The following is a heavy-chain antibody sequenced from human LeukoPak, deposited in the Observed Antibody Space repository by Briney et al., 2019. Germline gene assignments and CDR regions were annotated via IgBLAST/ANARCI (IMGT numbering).Heavy chain of an antibody. CDR1: GGSISSGGYS. V-gene: IGHV4-30-2*01. CDR3: ARGGIGYSYGYRGDYYYYGMDV. CDR2: IYHSGST. Sequence: KPSETLSLTCTVSGGSISSGGYSWSWIRQPPGKGLEWIGYIYHSGSTYYNPSLKSRVTISVDRSKNQFSLKLSSVTAADTAVYYCARGGIGYSYGYRGDYYYYGMDVWGQGTTVTVSS. D-gene: IGHD5-18*01. J-gene: IGHJ6*02.